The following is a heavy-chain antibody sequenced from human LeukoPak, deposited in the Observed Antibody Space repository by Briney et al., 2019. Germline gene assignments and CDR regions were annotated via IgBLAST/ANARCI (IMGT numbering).Heavy chain of an antibody. Sequence: KASETLSLTCTVSGGSISSSSYYWGWIRQPPGKGLEWIGSIYYSGSTYYNPSLKSRVTISVDTSKNQFSLKLSSVTAADTAVYYCARQLSISSGWYGYWGQGTLVTVSS. CDR1: GGSISSSSYY. CDR3: ARQLSISSGWYGY. D-gene: IGHD6-19*01. J-gene: IGHJ4*02. V-gene: IGHV4-39*01. CDR2: IYYSGST.